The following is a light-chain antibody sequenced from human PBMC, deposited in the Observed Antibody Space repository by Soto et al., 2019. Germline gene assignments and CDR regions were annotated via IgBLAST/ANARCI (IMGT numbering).Light chain of an antibody. CDR1: QSIYEK. J-gene: IGKJ4*01. CDR2: DAS. CDR3: QQYNLWPLT. V-gene: IGKV3-15*01. Sequence: EIVMTQSPATLSVSPGERVTLSCRASQSIYEKLAWYQQKPGQTPRLVIYDASTRATGTPGSFSGSGSGTEFTLTISSLQYEDFAVYYCQQYNLWPLTFGGGTKVDIK.